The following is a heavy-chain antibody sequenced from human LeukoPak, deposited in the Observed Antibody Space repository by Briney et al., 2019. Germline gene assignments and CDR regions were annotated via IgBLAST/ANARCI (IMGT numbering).Heavy chain of an antibody. CDR1: GGSFSGYY. V-gene: IGHV4-34*01. J-gene: IGHJ3*02. Sequence: SETLSLTCAVYGGSFSGYYWSWIRQPPGKGLEWIGEINHSGSTNYNPSLKSRVTISVDTSKNQFSLKLSSVTAADTAVYYCARGRIQLWLRAFDIWGQGTVVTVSS. D-gene: IGHD5-18*01. CDR2: INHSGST. CDR3: ARGRIQLWLRAFDI.